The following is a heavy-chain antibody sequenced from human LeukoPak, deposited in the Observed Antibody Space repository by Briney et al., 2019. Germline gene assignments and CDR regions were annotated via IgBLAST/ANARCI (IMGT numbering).Heavy chain of an antibody. CDR3: ARRAAAPTYFDY. CDR2: ISSSGSTI. V-gene: IGHV3-11*01. J-gene: IGHJ4*02. D-gene: IGHD6-13*01. CDR1: GFTFSDYY. Sequence: GGSLRLSCAASGFTFSDYYMSWIRQAPGKGLEWVSYISSSGSTIYYADSVKGRFTISRDNARNSLYLQMNSLRAEDTAVYYCARRAAAPTYFDYWGQGTLVTVSS.